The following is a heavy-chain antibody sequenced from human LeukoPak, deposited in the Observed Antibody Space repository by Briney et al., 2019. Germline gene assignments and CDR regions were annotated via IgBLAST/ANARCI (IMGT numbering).Heavy chain of an antibody. D-gene: IGHD3-10*01. CDR1: GFTFSSYS. V-gene: IGHV3-21*01. CDR2: ISSCSSYI. J-gene: IGHJ5*02. CDR3: ARALGDDVDWFDP. Sequence: GGSLRLSCAASGFTFSSYSMNWVRQAPGKGLEWVSSISSCSSYIYYADSVKGRFTISRDNAKNSLYLQMNSLRAEDTAVYYCARALGDDVDWFDPWGQGTLVTVSS.